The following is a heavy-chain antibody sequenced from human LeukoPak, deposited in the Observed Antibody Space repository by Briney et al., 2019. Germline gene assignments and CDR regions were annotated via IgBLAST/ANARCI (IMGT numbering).Heavy chain of an antibody. Sequence: ASVKVSCKVSGYTLTELSMHWVRQAPGKGLEWMGGFDPEDGETIYAQKFQGRVTMTRDTSISTAYMELSRLRSDDTAVYYCARGHYGGNSDWFDPWGQGTLATVSS. J-gene: IGHJ5*02. D-gene: IGHD4-23*01. CDR2: FDPEDGET. CDR3: ARGHYGGNSDWFDP. V-gene: IGHV1-24*01. CDR1: GYTLTELS.